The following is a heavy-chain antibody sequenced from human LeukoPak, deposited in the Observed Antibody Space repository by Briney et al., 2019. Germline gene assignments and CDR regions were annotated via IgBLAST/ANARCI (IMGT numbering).Heavy chain of an antibody. CDR1: GFTFSSYG. J-gene: IGHJ5*02. Sequence: GGSLRLSCAASGFTFSSYGMSWVRQAPGKGLEWVSAISGSGGSTYYADSVKGRFTISRDNSKNTLYLQMNSLRAEDTAVYYCATTKSWSHNWFDPWGQGTLVTVSS. V-gene: IGHV3-23*01. D-gene: IGHD6-13*01. CDR3: ATTKSWSHNWFDP. CDR2: ISGSGGST.